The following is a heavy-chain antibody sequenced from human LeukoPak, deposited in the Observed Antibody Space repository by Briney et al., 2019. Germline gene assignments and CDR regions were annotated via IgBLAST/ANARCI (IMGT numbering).Heavy chain of an antibody. Sequence: GGSLRLSCAASEFTFSSYAMNWVRQAPGKGLEWVSKISSGSTAIYYADSVRGRFTISRDNAKNSLYLQMNSLRDEDTAVYYCARQRGNYFDYWGQGTLDPVSS. V-gene: IGHV3-48*02. CDR3: ARQRGNYFDY. CDR1: EFTFSSYA. D-gene: IGHD7-27*01. CDR2: ISSGSTAI. J-gene: IGHJ4*02.